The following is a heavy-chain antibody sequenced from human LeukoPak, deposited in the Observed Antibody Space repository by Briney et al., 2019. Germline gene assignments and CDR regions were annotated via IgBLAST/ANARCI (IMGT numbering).Heavy chain of an antibody. CDR3: TSGTTYYDILTGYSQYYYGMDV. Sequence: SLRLSCTASGFSFGDYAMSWVRQAPGKGLEWVGFIRSKAYGGTTEYAASVKGRFTISRDDSKSIAYLQMNSLKTEDTAVYYCTSGTTYYDILTGYSQYYYGMDVWGKGTTVTVSS. CDR2: IRSKAYGGTT. D-gene: IGHD3-9*01. V-gene: IGHV3-49*04. J-gene: IGHJ6*04. CDR1: GFSFGDYA.